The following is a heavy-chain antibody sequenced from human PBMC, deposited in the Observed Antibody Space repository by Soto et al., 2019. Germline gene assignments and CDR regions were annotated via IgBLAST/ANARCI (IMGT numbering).Heavy chain of an antibody. CDR1: GFTFDDYG. CDR3: ARALDSSGYLPPDY. Sequence: EVQLVESGGGVVRPGGSLRLSCAASGFTFDDYGLSWVRQAPGKGLEWVSGINWNGGNTGYADSVKGRFTISRDSARNSLYLQMNSLRAEDTALYYCARALDSSGYLPPDYWGQGTLVTVSS. V-gene: IGHV3-20*04. J-gene: IGHJ4*02. D-gene: IGHD3-22*01. CDR2: INWNGGNT.